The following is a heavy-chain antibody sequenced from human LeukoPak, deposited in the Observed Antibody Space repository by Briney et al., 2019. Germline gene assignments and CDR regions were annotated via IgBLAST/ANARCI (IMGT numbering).Heavy chain of an antibody. V-gene: IGHV3-48*03. CDR3: ARDGGYCSSPNCHIDY. J-gene: IGHJ4*02. D-gene: IGHD2-2*01. Sequence: PGGSLRLSCAASGYTFSSYEMNWVRQAPGKGLEWVSYISNSGSTIYYADSVKGRFTISRDNAKNSLYLQMNSLRAEGTAVYYCARDGGYCSSPNCHIDYWGQGTLVTVSS. CDR2: ISNSGSTI. CDR1: GYTFSSYE.